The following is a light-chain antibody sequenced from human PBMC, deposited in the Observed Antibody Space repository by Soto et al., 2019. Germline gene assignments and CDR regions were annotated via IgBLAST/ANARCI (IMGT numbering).Light chain of an antibody. CDR1: QSVRGW. V-gene: IGKV1-5*03. CDR3: QHYNDYSYT. Sequence: DILMTQSPSTLSASVGDRVAISCRASQSVRGWFAWYQQKPGKVPKLLIYQASTLEDGVPSRFSGSGSGTDFPLTISSLQPDDSATYYCQHYNDYSYTFGPGTNLEIK. J-gene: IGKJ2*01. CDR2: QAS.